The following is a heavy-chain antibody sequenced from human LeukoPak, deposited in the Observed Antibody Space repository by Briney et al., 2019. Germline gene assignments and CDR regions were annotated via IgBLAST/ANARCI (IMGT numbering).Heavy chain of an antibody. D-gene: IGHD4-17*01. CDR3: ASHPSDYDRWFDP. Sequence: PSETLSLTCTVSGYSISSGYYWGWVRQPPGKGLEWIGNIYHSGSTYYNPSLKSRVTISVDTSKNQFSLKLSSVTAADTAVYYCASHPSDYDRWFDPWGQGTLVTVSS. V-gene: IGHV4-38-2*02. CDR2: IYHSGST. CDR1: GYSISSGYY. J-gene: IGHJ5*02.